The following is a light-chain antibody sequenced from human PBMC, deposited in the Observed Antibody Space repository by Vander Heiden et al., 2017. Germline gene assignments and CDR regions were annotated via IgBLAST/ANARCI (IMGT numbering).Light chain of an antibody. Sequence: QSALTPPASVSGSPGQSITIACTGTSGDVGRYNLVPLYQQHPDKAPKRMIYEGSNRPSGVTNRFSGSKSGNTASLTISGLQAEDEADYYCCSYAGSSTSVFGSGTKVTVL. CDR1: SGDVGRYNL. J-gene: IGLJ1*01. V-gene: IGLV2-23*01. CDR3: CSYAGSSTSV. CDR2: EGS.